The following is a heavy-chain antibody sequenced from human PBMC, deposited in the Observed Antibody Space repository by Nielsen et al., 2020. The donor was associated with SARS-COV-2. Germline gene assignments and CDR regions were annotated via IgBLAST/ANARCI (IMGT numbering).Heavy chain of an antibody. CDR3: QTVYCGGDCKAFDYNSFDV. D-gene: IGHD2-21*02. Sequence: GESLKISCAASGITFRNYAMSWVRQAPRKGLEWVSSITESGTDTFYTDSVKGRFTISRDNSNNILFLQMDSLVADDSAIYFCQTVYCGGDCKAFDYNSFDVWGQGTLVTVSS. CDR2: ITESGTDT. J-gene: IGHJ4*02. V-gene: IGHV3-23*01. CDR1: GITFRNYA.